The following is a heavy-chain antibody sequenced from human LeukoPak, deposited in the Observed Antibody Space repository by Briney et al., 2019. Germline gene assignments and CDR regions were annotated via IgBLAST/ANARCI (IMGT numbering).Heavy chain of an antibody. Sequence: GGSLRLSCAASGFTFSDYYMSWIRQAPGKGLEWVSYISSSGSTIYYADSVKGRFTISRDNAKNSLYLQMNSLRAEDTAVYYCARDSLITTRPNWFDPWGQGTLVTVSS. CDR1: GFTFSDYY. J-gene: IGHJ5*02. V-gene: IGHV3-11*04. CDR2: ISSSGSTI. CDR3: ARDSLITTRPNWFDP. D-gene: IGHD6-6*01.